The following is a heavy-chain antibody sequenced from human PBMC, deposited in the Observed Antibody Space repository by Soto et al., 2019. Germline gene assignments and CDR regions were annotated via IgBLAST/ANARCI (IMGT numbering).Heavy chain of an antibody. J-gene: IGHJ4*02. CDR3: AKGGVVEYYFDY. CDR2: ISGSGGST. CDR1: GFTFSSYA. D-gene: IGHD3-3*01. V-gene: IGHV3-23*01. Sequence: LRLSCAASGFTFSSYAMSWVRQAPGKGLEWVSAISGSGGSTYYADSVKGRFTISRGNSKNTLYLQMNSLRAEDTAVYYCAKGGVVEYYFDYWGQGTLVTVSS.